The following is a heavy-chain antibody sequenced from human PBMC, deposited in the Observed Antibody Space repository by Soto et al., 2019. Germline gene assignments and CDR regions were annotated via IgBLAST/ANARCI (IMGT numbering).Heavy chain of an antibody. Sequence: ASVKVSCKASGGTFSSYAISWVRQAPGQGLEWMGGIIPIFGTANYAQKFQGRVTITADESTSTAYMELSSLRSEDTAVYYCASHSSGWYGRFDYWGQGTLVTVSS. V-gene: IGHV1-69*13. CDR3: ASHSSGWYGRFDY. CDR1: GGTFSSYA. CDR2: IIPIFGTA. J-gene: IGHJ4*02. D-gene: IGHD6-19*01.